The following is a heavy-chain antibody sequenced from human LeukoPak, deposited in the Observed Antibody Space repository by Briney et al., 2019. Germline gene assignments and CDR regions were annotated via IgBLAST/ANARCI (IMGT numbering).Heavy chain of an antibody. CDR1: GDSISSGSYY. Sequence: PSQTLSLTCTVSGDSISSGSYYWSCIRQHPGKDLEWIGYIYYSGSTYYNPSLKSRVTISVDTSKNQFSLKLSSVTAADTAVYYCARDSQPSAGFAFDIWGQGTIVTVSS. CDR3: ARDSQPSAGFAFDI. D-gene: IGHD6-13*01. CDR2: IYYSGST. V-gene: IGHV4-31*03. J-gene: IGHJ3*02.